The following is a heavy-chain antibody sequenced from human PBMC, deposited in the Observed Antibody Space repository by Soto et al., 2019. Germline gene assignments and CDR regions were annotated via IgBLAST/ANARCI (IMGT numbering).Heavy chain of an antibody. V-gene: IGHV1-2*04. CDR3: ARGREHPTELWFDP. J-gene: IGHJ5*02. CDR2: INPNSGGT. Sequence: GASVKVSCKASGYTFTGYYMHWVRQAPGQGLEWMGWINPNSGGTNYAQKFQGWVTMTRDTSISTAYMELSRLRSDDTAVYYCARGREHPTELWFDPWGQGTLVTVSS. CDR1: GYTFTGYY. D-gene: IGHD1-7*01.